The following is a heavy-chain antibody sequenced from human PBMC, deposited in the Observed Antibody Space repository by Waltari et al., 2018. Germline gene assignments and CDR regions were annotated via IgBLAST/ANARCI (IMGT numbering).Heavy chain of an antibody. J-gene: IGHJ5*02. CDR1: GFSFSTYN. Sequence: DVQLVESGGGLVKPGGSLRLACAASGFSFSTYNMNWVRQAPGKGLEWVSSVSSNGAYIHYGDSVKGRFTISRDNAKTSLYLQMNGLRDEDTAVYYCARGGWGFYLDLWGQGALVTVSS. V-gene: IGHV3-21*01. CDR3: ARGGWGFYLDL. CDR2: VSSNGAYI. D-gene: IGHD7-27*01.